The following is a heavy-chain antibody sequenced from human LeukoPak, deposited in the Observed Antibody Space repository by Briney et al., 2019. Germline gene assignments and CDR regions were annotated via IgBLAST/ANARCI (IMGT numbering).Heavy chain of an antibody. CDR1: GGTFSSYA. V-gene: IGHV1-69*05. Sequence: GSSVKVSCKASGGTFSSYAISWVRQAPGQGLEWMGGIIPIFGTANYAQKLQGRVTLTTDTSTSTAYMELRSLRSDDTAVYYCSRGRGSYSRDDYYYYYMDVWGKGTTVTVSS. CDR2: IIPIFGTA. J-gene: IGHJ6*03. D-gene: IGHD1-26*01. CDR3: SRGRGSYSRDDYYYYYMDV.